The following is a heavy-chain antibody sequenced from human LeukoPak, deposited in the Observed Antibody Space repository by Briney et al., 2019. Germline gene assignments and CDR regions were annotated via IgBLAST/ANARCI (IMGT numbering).Heavy chain of an antibody. CDR1: GYRFTSYW. V-gene: IGHV5-51*01. Sequence: GESLQISCKGSGYRFTSYWIGWVRQMPGKGLEWMGIIYIGDSDTRYSPSFQDHVTMSADKSISTAYLQWSSLGASDTAMYYCARQGGSGTFDFWGQGTLVTVSS. J-gene: IGHJ4*02. D-gene: IGHD3-10*01. CDR2: IYIGDSDT. CDR3: ARQGGSGTFDF.